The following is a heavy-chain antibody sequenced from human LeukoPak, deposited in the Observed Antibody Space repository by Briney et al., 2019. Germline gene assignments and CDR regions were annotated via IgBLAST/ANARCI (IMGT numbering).Heavy chain of an antibody. Sequence: SETLSLTCAVYGGSFSGYNWSWIRQPPGKGLEWVWEINHSESTNYNPSLKSRVTISVDTSKNQFSLKLSSVTAAGTAVYYCARLYYDYVWGSYRLAPFDYWGQGTLVTVSS. D-gene: IGHD3-16*02. V-gene: IGHV4-34*01. CDR3: ARLYYDYVWGSYRLAPFDY. CDR2: INHSEST. J-gene: IGHJ4*02. CDR1: GGSFSGYN.